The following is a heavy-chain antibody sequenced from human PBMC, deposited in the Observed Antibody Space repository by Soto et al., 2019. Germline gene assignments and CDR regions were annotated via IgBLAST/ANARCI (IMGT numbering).Heavy chain of an antibody. V-gene: IGHV3-23*01. J-gene: IGHJ6*02. CDR1: GFTFSDYA. D-gene: IGHD3-3*01. CDR3: ARAATIFGGYYYYGMDV. Sequence: GSLRLSCAASGFTFSDYAMSWVRQAPGKGLQWVSGISSNGVSTYYADSVKGRFTISRDNAKNSLYLQMNSLRAEDTAVYYCARAATIFGGYYYYGMDVWGQGTTVTVSS. CDR2: ISSNGVST.